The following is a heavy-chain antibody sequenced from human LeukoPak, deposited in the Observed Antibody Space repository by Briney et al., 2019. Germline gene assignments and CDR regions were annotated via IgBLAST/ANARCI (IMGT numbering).Heavy chain of an antibody. CDR3: ARTRSSSYNYYYYYMDV. J-gene: IGHJ6*03. Sequence: SETLSLTCAVYGGSFSGYYWSWIRQPPGKGLEWIGEINHSGSTNYNPSLKSRVTISVDTSKNQFSLKLSSVTAADTAVYYCARTRSSSYNYYYYYMDVWGKGTTVTVSS. CDR1: GGSFSGYY. V-gene: IGHV4-34*01. D-gene: IGHD6-6*01. CDR2: INHSGST.